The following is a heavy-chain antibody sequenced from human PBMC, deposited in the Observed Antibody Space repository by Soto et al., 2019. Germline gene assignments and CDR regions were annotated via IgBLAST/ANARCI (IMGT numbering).Heavy chain of an antibody. CDR3: ARDQVVPAAIPAPRLSWYYYYGMDV. V-gene: IGHV1-18*04. D-gene: IGHD2-2*02. J-gene: IGHJ6*02. CDR1: GYAFTSYG. CDR2: ISAYNGNT. Sequence: ASVKVSCKASGYAFTSYGISWVRQAPGQGLEWMGWISAYNGNTNYAQKLQGRVTMTTDTSTSTAYMELRSLRSDDTAVYYCARDQVVPAAIPAPRLSWYYYYGMDVWGQGTTVTVSS.